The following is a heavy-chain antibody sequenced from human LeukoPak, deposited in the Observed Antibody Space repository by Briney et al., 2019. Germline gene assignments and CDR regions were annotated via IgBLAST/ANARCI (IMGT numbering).Heavy chain of an antibody. CDR2: INAGNGNT. D-gene: IGHD3-10*01. CDR3: ATNLWFGELWFDY. V-gene: IGHV1-3*01. J-gene: IGHJ4*02. Sequence: GASVKVSCKASEYTFTSYAMHWVRQAPGQRLEWMGWINAGNGNTKHSQKFQGRVTITRDTSASTAYMELSSLRSEDTAVYYCATNLWFGELWFDYWGQGTLVTVSS. CDR1: EYTFTSYA.